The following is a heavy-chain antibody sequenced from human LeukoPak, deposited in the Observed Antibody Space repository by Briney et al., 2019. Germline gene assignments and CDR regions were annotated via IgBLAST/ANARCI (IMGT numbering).Heavy chain of an antibody. J-gene: IGHJ5*02. CDR1: GGSISSGDYY. CDR2: MYYSGST. V-gene: IGHV4-30-4*01. Sequence: SQTLSLPCTVSGGSISSGDYYWSWIRQPPGKGLEWIAYMYYSGSTYYNPSLKSRVTMSADTSKNQLSLKLSSVTAADTAVYYCARPYYYDSRIDPWGQGILVTVSS. D-gene: IGHD3-22*01. CDR3: ARPYYYDSRIDP.